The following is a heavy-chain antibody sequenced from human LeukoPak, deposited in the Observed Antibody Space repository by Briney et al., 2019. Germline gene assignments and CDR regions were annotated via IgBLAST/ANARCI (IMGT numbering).Heavy chain of an antibody. Sequence: GEPLKISCKGSGYSFATYCVGWVRQMPGKGLEWMGIICHSGSAPRYGPSFQGQVTISTDKSITTAYLQWSSLKASDSAMYYCARRRSHSSGWDTWGQGTLVTVSS. CDR3: ARRRSHSSGWDT. V-gene: IGHV5-51*01. D-gene: IGHD6-19*01. CDR2: ICHSGSAP. J-gene: IGHJ4*02. CDR1: GYSFATYC.